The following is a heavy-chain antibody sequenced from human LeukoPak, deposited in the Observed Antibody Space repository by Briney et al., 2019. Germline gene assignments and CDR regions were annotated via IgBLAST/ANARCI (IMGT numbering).Heavy chain of an antibody. Sequence: PGGSLRLSCAASGFTFSSYAMSWVRQAPGKGLEWVSAIGGSGGSTYYADSVKGRFTISRDNSKNTLYLQMNSLRAEDTAVYYCAKDSDYYDSSGYYDPFFDYWGQGTLVTVSS. CDR2: IGGSGGST. D-gene: IGHD3-22*01. J-gene: IGHJ4*02. CDR1: GFTFSSYA. V-gene: IGHV3-23*01. CDR3: AKDSDYYDSSGYYDPFFDY.